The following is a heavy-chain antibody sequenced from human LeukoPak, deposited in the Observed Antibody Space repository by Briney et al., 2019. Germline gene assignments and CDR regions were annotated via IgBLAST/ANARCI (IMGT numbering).Heavy chain of an antibody. D-gene: IGHD6-13*01. Sequence: SVKVSCKASGGTFSSYAISWVRQAPGQGLEWMGRIIPIFGIANYAQKFQGRVTITADKSTSTAYMELRSLRSDDTAVYYCARDGIIQGYHYWGQGTLVTVSS. CDR3: ARDGIIQGYHY. V-gene: IGHV1-69*04. J-gene: IGHJ4*02. CDR1: GGTFSSYA. CDR2: IIPIFGIA.